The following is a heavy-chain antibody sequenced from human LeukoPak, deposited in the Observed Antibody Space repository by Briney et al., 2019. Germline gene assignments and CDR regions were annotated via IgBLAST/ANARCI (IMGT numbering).Heavy chain of an antibody. CDR1: GLTFSSYA. CDR3: AKARDSSGSFGFDY. Sequence: PGGSLRLSCAASGLTFSSYAMSWVRQAPGKGLEWVSAISGSGGGTYYADSVKGRFTISRDNSRNTLYLQMNSLRAVDTAIYSCAKARDSSGSFGFDYWGQGTLVTVSS. V-gene: IGHV3-23*01. CDR2: ISGSGGGT. D-gene: IGHD6-19*01. J-gene: IGHJ4*02.